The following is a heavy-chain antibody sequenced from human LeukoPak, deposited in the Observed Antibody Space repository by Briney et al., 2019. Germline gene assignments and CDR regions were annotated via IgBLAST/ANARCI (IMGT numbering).Heavy chain of an antibody. D-gene: IGHD5-24*01. CDR1: GDSISSSSYF. CDR2: IYYSGST. Sequence: MPSETLSLTCTASGDSISSSSYFWGWIRQPPGKGLEWIGSIYYSGSTSYSPSLKSRVTISVDTSKSQFSLKLSSVTAADTAVYYCARDRRRDGYNFDIWGQGTLVTVSS. J-gene: IGHJ4*02. V-gene: IGHV4-39*07. CDR3: ARDRRRDGYNFDI.